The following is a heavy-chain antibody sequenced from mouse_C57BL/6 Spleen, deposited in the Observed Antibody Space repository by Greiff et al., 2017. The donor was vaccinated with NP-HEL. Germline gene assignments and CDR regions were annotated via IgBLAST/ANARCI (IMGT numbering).Heavy chain of an antibody. CDR2: IDPSDSET. V-gene: IGHV1-52*01. CDR3: ASADQLGRGYAMDY. Sequence: QVQLQQPGAELVRPGSSVKLSCKASGYTFTSYWMHWVKQRPIQGLEWIGNIDPSDSETHYIQKFKDKATLTVDKSSSTAYMQLSSLTSEDSAVYYCASADQLGRGYAMDYWGQGTSVTVSS. D-gene: IGHD4-1*02. CDR1: GYTFTSYW. J-gene: IGHJ4*01.